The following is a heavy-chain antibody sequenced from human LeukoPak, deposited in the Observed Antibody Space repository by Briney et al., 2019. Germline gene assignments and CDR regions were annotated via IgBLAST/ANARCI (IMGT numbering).Heavy chain of an antibody. CDR1: GFTFSDYY. CDR2: IKQDGSEK. J-gene: IGHJ4*02. D-gene: IGHD3-10*01. Sequence: GGSLRLSCAASGFTFSDYYMSWIRQAPGKGLEWVANIKQDGSEKYYVDSARGRFTISRDNAENSLFLQMNSLRAEDTAVYYCARARDAYDYGSGSPYWGQGTLVTVSS. CDR3: ARARDAYDYGSGSPY. V-gene: IGHV3-7*01.